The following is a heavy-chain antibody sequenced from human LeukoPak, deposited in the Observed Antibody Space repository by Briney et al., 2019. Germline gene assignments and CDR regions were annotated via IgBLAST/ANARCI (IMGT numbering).Heavy chain of an antibody. CDR2: TYYRSKWFN. CDR3: ARSLDRKMDV. J-gene: IGHJ6*02. Sequence: SQTLSLTCAISGDSVSNKNTAWNWIRQSPSRGLEWLGRTYYRSKWFNDYAVSVKSRVIFNPDTSKNQFSLHLNSVTPEDTAVYYCARSLDRKMDVWGQGTTVTVSS. CDR1: GDSVSNKNTA. V-gene: IGHV6-1*01.